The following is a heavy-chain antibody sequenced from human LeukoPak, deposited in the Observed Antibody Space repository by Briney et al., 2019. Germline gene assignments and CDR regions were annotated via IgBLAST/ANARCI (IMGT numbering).Heavy chain of an antibody. V-gene: IGHV4-59*01. CDR3: ARDQLGDAVDI. Sequence: SETLSLTCTVFGGSISSYYWSWIRQPPGKGLEWIGYIYYSGSTNYNPSLKSRVTMSLDTSKNQFSLRLNSVTAADTAVYYCARDQLGDAVDIWGQGTMVTVSS. D-gene: IGHD3-16*01. CDR1: GGSISSYY. CDR2: IYYSGST. J-gene: IGHJ3*02.